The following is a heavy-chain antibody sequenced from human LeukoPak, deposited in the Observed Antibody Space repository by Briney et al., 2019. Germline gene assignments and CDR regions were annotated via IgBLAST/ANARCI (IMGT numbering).Heavy chain of an antibody. V-gene: IGHV4-34*01. J-gene: IGHJ6*03. Sequence: SETLSLTCAVYGGSFSGYYWSWIRQPPGKGLEWIGEINHSGSTNYNPSLKSRVTISVDTSKNQFSLKLSSVTAADTAVYYCARVGGYYYGSGISKKNYYYYMDVWGKGTTVTVSS. CDR2: INHSGST. CDR3: ARVGGYYYGSGISKKNYYYYMDV. CDR1: GGSFSGYY. D-gene: IGHD3-10*01.